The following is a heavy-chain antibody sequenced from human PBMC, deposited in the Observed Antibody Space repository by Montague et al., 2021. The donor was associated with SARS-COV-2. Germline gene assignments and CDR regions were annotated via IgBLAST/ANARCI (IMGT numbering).Heavy chain of an antibody. CDR2: ISWNSGSL. J-gene: IGHJ6*02. Sequence: SLRLSCAASGFTLDDYAMHWVRQAPGKGLEWVSGISWNSGSLGYSDSVXGLFTISRDNAKNSLYLQMNSLRAEDTALYYCAKDVEIGTYYYYGMDVWGQGTTVTVSS. V-gene: IGHV3-9*01. CDR1: GFTLDDYA. D-gene: IGHD5-24*01. CDR3: AKDVEIGTYYYYGMDV.